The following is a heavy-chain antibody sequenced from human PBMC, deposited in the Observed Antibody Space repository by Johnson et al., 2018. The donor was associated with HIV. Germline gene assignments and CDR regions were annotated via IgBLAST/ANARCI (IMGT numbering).Heavy chain of an antibody. CDR3: AKDGPDTSLYADAFDI. Sequence: VQLLESGGGVVRPGGSLRLSCAVSGFTFSSYAMHWVRQAPGKGLEWVAVISYDGSNKYYADSVKGRFTMSRDNSKKTLYLQMNSLRAEDTAVYYCAKDGPDTSLYADAFDIWGQGTMVTVSS. CDR1: GFTFSSYA. D-gene: IGHD2-8*01. V-gene: IGHV3-30-3*01. CDR2: ISYDGSNK. J-gene: IGHJ3*02.